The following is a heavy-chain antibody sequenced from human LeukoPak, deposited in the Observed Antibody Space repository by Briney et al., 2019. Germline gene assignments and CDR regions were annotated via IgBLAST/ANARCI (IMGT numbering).Heavy chain of an antibody. V-gene: IGHV4-39*01. J-gene: IGHJ4*02. CDR3: ARLGAGVKCYGIVVVISRYYFDY. Sequence: SETLSLTCTVSGRSISSSSYYWGWIRQPPGKGLEWIGSIYYSGSTYYNPSLKSRVTISVDTSKNQFSLKLSSVTAADTAVYYCARLGAGVKCYGIVVVISRYYFDYWGQGTLVTVSS. D-gene: IGHD3-22*01. CDR1: GRSISSSSYY. CDR2: IYYSGST.